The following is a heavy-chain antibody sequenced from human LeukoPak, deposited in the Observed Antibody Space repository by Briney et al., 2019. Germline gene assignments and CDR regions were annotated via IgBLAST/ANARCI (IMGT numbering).Heavy chain of an antibody. J-gene: IGHJ2*01. CDR3: ARDMGYYYDSSGSVPNWYFDL. D-gene: IGHD3-22*01. V-gene: IGHV4-59*11. CDR1: GGSISSHY. CDR2: IYYSGST. Sequence: SETLSLTCTVSGGSISSHYWSWIRQPPGKGLEWMGYIYYSGSTNYNPSLKSRVTISVDTSKNQFSLKLSSVTAADTAVYYCARDMGYYYDSSGSVPNWYFDLWGRGTLVTVSS.